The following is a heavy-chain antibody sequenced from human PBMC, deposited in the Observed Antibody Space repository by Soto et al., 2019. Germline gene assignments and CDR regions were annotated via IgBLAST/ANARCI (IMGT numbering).Heavy chain of an antibody. CDR1: GLSLSTSGVG. CDR3: AHRFSTEPPPYWYFDL. Sequence: QITLKESGPTLVKPTQTLTLPCNFSGLSLSTSGVGVGWIRQPPGTALEWLALIYWNDDRRYSPSLKSRLTITKDTSNNQVVLSMTNMDPVDTATYYCAHRFSTEPPPYWYFDLWGRGTLFTVSS. D-gene: IGHD2-21*02. V-gene: IGHV2-5*01. J-gene: IGHJ2*01. CDR2: IYWNDDR.